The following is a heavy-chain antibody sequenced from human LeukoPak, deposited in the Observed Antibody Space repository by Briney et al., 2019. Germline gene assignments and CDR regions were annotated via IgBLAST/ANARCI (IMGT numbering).Heavy chain of an antibody. CDR3: ARDATAGNFDY. V-gene: IGHV4-59*12. J-gene: IGHJ4*02. D-gene: IGHD6-13*01. Sequence: PSETLSLTCTVSGGSMSSYYWSWIRQPLGKGLEYIGYIYYTGSTYHNPSLKSRVTISVDTSKRQFSLRLSSVSAADTAVYYCARDATAGNFDYWGQGTLVTVSS. CDR1: GGSMSSYY. CDR2: IYYTGST.